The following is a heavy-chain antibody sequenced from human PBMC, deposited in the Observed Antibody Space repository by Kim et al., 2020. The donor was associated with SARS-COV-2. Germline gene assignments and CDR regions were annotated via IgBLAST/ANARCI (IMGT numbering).Heavy chain of an antibody. Sequence: SETLSLTCTVSGGSISSYYWSWIRQPPGKGLEWIGYIYYSGSTNYNPSLKSRVTISVDTSKNQFSLKLSSVTAADTAVYYCARVTTPQLLWFGELGGGDNWYDPWAQGTLVTVSS. J-gene: IGHJ5*02. V-gene: IGHV4-59*13. CDR1: GGSISSYY. CDR3: ARVTTPQLLWFGELGGGDNWYDP. CDR2: IYYSGST. D-gene: IGHD3-10*01.